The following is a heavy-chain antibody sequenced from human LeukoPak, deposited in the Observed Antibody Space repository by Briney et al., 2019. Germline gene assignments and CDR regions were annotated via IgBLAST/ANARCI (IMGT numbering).Heavy chain of an antibody. CDR3: GRGGSIAVAGTPRNTNGVFDY. V-gene: IGHV4-39*01. Sequence: PSETLSLTCSVSGGSISSTNYDWGWIRQPPGKGLEWIGNIYYSGSTYYNPSLKSRVTVSVDTSKNQFSLKLSSVTAADTAVYYCGRGGSIAVAGTPRNTNGVFDYWGQGTLVTVSS. CDR1: GGSISSTNYD. D-gene: IGHD6-19*01. J-gene: IGHJ4*02. CDR2: IYYSGST.